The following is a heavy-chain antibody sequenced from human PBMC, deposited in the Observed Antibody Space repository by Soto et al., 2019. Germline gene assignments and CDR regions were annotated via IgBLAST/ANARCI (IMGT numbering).Heavy chain of an antibody. CDR1: GFTFSSYS. D-gene: IGHD5-18*01. CDR3: ARDGGFEPVDTAMAGPYYFDY. CDR2: ISSSSSYI. Sequence: GGSLRLSCAASGFTFSSYSMNWVRQAPGKGLEWVSSISSSSSYIYYADSVKGRFTISRDNAKNSLYLQMNSLRAEDTAVYYCARDGGFEPVDTAMAGPYYFDYWGQGTLVTVSS. V-gene: IGHV3-21*01. J-gene: IGHJ4*02.